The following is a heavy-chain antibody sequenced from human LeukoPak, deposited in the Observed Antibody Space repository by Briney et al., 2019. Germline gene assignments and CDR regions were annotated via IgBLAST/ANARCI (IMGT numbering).Heavy chain of an antibody. V-gene: IGHV4-39*07. CDR3: ARGSREHYDSSGYSS. CDR2: IYYSGST. D-gene: IGHD3-22*01. J-gene: IGHJ5*02. Sequence: PSETLSLTCTVSGGSISSSSYYWGWIRQPPGKGLEWIGSIYYSGSTYYNPSLKSRVTISVDTSKNQFSLKLSSVTAADTAVYYCARGSREHYDSSGYSSWGQGTLVTVSS. CDR1: GGSISSSSYY.